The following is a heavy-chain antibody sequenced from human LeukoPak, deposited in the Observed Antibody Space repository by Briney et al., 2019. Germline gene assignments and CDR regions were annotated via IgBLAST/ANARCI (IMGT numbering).Heavy chain of an antibody. CDR1: GFTFSSYE. V-gene: IGHV3-48*03. Sequence: GGSLRLSCAASGFTFSSYEMNWVRQAPGKGLEWVSYISSSGSTIYYADSVKGRFTISSDNAKNSLYLQMNSLRAEDTAVYYCAREGGCSGGSCYTDLDYWGQGTLVTVSS. CDR3: AREGGCSGGSCYTDLDY. J-gene: IGHJ4*02. D-gene: IGHD2-15*01. CDR2: ISSSGSTI.